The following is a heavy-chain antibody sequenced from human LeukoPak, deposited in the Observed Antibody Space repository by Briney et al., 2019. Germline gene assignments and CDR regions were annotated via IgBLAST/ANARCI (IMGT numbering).Heavy chain of an antibody. CDR3: ARGGGIAVAGDY. CDR1: GYTFTSYD. J-gene: IGHJ4*02. D-gene: IGHD6-19*01. V-gene: IGHV1-8*01. CDR2: MNPNSGNT. Sequence: ASVKVSCTASGYTFTSYDINWVRQATRQGLEWMGWMNPNSGNTGYAQKFQGRVTMTRNTSISTAYMELSSLRSEDTAVYYCARGGGIAVAGDYWGQGTLVTVSS.